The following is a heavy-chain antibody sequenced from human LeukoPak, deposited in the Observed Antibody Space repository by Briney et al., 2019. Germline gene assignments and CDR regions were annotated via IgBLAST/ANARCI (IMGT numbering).Heavy chain of an antibody. CDR1: GGSISSYY. V-gene: IGHV4-59*08. D-gene: IGHD6-19*01. Sequence: PSETLSLTCTVSGGSISSYYWSWIRQPPGKGLEWIGYIYYSGSTNYNPSLKSRVTISVDTSKNRFSLKLSSVTAADTAVYYCARHPHSSGWYGVGFDPWGQGTLVTVSS. J-gene: IGHJ5*02. CDR3: ARHPHSSGWYGVGFDP. CDR2: IYYSGST.